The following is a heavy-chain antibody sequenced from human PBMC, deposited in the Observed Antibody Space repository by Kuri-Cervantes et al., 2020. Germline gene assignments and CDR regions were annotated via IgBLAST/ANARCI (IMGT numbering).Heavy chain of an antibody. CDR3: ARERIEWELLSGMDV. CDR2: ISYDGSNK. CDR1: GFTFSSYA. Sequence: GGSLRLSCAASGFTFSSYAMHWVRQAPGKGLEWVAVISYDGSNKYYADSVKGRFTISRDNSKNTLYLQMNSLRAEDTAVYYCARERIEWELLSGMDVWGQGTTVTVSS. D-gene: IGHD1-26*01. V-gene: IGHV3-30-3*01. J-gene: IGHJ6*02.